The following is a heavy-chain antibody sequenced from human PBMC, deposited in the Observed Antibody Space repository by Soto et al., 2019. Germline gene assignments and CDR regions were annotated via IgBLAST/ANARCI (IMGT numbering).Heavy chain of an antibody. Sequence: PGESLKISCKGSGYSFTSYWIGWVRQMPGRGLEWMGIIYPGDSDTKYSPSFQGQVTISADKSISTAYLQWSSLKASDTAMYVGAGLRLYSSGWYYFDYWGQGTLVTVSS. J-gene: IGHJ4*02. CDR2: IYPGDSDT. D-gene: IGHD6-19*01. V-gene: IGHV5-51*01. CDR1: GYSFTSYW. CDR3: AGLRLYSSGWYYFDY.